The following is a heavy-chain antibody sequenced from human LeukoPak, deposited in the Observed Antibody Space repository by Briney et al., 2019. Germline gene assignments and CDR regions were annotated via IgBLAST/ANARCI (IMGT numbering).Heavy chain of an antibody. CDR3: ARERAAMAKYYFDY. D-gene: IGHD5-18*01. CDR1: GGSISSSSYY. V-gene: IGHV4-39*02. J-gene: IGHJ4*02. Sequence: SETLALTCTVSGGSISSSSYYWGRIRQPPGKGLEWIGSIYYSGSTYYNPSLKSRVTISVDTSKNQFSLKLSSVTAADTAVYYCARERAAMAKYYFDYWGQGTLVTVSS. CDR2: IYYSGST.